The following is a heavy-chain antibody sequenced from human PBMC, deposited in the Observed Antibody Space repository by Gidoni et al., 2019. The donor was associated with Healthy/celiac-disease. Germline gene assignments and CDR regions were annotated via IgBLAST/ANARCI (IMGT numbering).Heavy chain of an antibody. J-gene: IGHJ4*02. CDR2: ISSISSTI. CDR1: GFTFSIYS. CDR3: ARASASPY. V-gene: IGHV3-48*02. Sequence: EVQLVESGGGLVKPGGSLGLSCAASGFTFSIYSIHWVSQAPGQGLEWVSYISSISSTIYYADSVKGRFTISRYNAKNSLYLQMNSLRDEDTAVYYCARASASPYWGQGTLVTVSS.